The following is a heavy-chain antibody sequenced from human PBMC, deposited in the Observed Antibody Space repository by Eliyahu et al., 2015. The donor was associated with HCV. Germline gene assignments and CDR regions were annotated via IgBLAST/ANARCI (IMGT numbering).Heavy chain of an antibody. CDR2: IYHSGDS. CDR3: ARANRSPKWFDS. D-gene: IGHD3-16*02. J-gene: IGHJ5*01. V-gene: IGHV4-30-2*01. Sequence: QLQLQESGSGLVKPSQTLSLTCDVSGGSISSGGYSWNWIRQPPGKGLEWIGYIYHSGDSFHSPSLNSRVSISADTSKNQFSLHLSSVTAADTAVYFCARANRSPKWFDSWGQGILVTVSS. CDR1: GGSISSGGYS.